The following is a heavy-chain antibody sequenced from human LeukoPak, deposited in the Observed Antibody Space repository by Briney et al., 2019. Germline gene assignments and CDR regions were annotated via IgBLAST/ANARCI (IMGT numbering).Heavy chain of an antibody. V-gene: IGHV5-51*01. CDR1: GYSFTSYW. Sequence: GESLKISCKASGYSFTSYWIGWVRQMPGKGLEWMGIIYPGDSDTRYSPSFQGQVTISADKSISTAYLQWSSLKASDTAMYYCARRHQLKGDAFDIWGQGTMVTVSS. J-gene: IGHJ3*02. D-gene: IGHD2-2*01. CDR2: IYPGDSDT. CDR3: ARRHQLKGDAFDI.